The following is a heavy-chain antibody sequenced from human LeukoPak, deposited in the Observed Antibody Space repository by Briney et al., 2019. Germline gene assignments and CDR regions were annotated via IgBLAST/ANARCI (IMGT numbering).Heavy chain of an antibody. CDR3: AREMYSSSWLPDY. CDR1: GFTFSSYG. CDR2: ISGSGGST. D-gene: IGHD6-13*01. V-gene: IGHV3-23*01. J-gene: IGHJ4*02. Sequence: PGGSLRLSCAASGFTFSSYGMSWVRQAPGKGLEWVSAISGSGGSTYYADSVKGRFTISRDNSKNTLYLQMGSLRAEDMAVYYCAREMYSSSWLPDYWGQGTLVTVSS.